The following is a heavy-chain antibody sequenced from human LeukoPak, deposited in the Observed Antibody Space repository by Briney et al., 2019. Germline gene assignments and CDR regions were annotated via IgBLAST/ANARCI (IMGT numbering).Heavy chain of an antibody. V-gene: IGHV4-59*12. CDR1: GGSISSYY. D-gene: IGHD4-17*01. CDR3: ASAPTYGDYGGKYFDY. Sequence: SETLSLTCTVSGGSISSYYWSWIRQPPGKGLEWIGYIYYSGSTNYNPSLKSRVTISVDTSKNQFSLKLSSVTAADTAVYYCASAPTYGDYGGKYFDYWDQGTLVTVSS. J-gene: IGHJ4*02. CDR2: IYYSGST.